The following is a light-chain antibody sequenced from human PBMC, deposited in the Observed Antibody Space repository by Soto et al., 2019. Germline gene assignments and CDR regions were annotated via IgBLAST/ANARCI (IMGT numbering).Light chain of an antibody. CDR2: LEGSGSY. Sequence: QPVLTQSSSASASLGSSVKLTCTLSSGHSSYIIAWHQQQPGKAPRYLMKLEGSGSYNKGSGVPDRFSGSSSGADRYLTISNLQSEDEADYYCETWDSLYVVFGGGTQLTVL. J-gene: IGLJ2*01. V-gene: IGLV4-60*03. CDR3: ETWDSLYVV. CDR1: SGHSSYI.